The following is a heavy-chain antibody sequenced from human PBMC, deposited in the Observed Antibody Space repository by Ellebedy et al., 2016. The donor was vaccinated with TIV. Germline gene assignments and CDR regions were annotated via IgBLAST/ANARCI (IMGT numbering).Heavy chain of an antibody. D-gene: IGHD6-19*01. V-gene: IGHV3-30-3*01. CDR3: AREGTYSSGRAGYFDY. CDR1: GFTFSTFP. J-gene: IGHJ4*02. Sequence: GESLKISXAASGFTFSTFPVHWVRQAPGKGLEWVAVISPDGTLKYFTDSVRGRFTISRDNSKNTLYLQMTSLRVEGTAVYYCAREGTYSSGRAGYFDYWGQGILVTVST. CDR2: ISPDGTLK.